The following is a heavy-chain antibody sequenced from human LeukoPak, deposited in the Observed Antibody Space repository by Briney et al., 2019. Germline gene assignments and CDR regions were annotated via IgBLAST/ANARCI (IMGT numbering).Heavy chain of an antibody. CDR2: ISSSSSTI. CDR3: ARDSPRYCSSTSCFGY. CDR1: GFTFSSYS. V-gene: IGHV3-48*04. Sequence: PGGSLRLSCAASGFTFSSYSMNWVRQAPGKGLEWVSYISSSSSTIYYADSVKGRFTISRDNAKNSLYLQMNSLRAEDTAVYYCARDSPRYCSSTSCFGYWGQGTLVTVSS. J-gene: IGHJ4*02. D-gene: IGHD2-2*01.